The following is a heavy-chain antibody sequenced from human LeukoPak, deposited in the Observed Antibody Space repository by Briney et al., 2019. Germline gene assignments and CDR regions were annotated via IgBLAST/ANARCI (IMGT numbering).Heavy chain of an antibody. V-gene: IGHV3-7*01. CDR2: IKQDGSEK. Sequence: PGGSLRLSCAASGFTFSSYWMSWVRQAPGKGLEWVANIKQDGSEKYYVDSVKGRLTISRDNAKNSLYLQMNSLRAEDTAVYYCARDYDYGDPYYFDYWGQGTLVTVSS. D-gene: IGHD4-17*01. CDR1: GFTFSSYW. CDR3: ARDYDYGDPYYFDY. J-gene: IGHJ4*02.